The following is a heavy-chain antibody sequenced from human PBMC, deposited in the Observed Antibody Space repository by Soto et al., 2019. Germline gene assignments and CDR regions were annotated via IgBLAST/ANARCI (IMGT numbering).Heavy chain of an antibody. CDR2: FYWDDDK. CDR3: VYRKGAVTGTGNWFDP. Sequence: QITLKESGPTLVTPTETLTLTCTFSGFSLSTNGVAVGRIRQPPGKALEWLGPFYWDDDKRYSPSLEGRLTITRDTSKNQVVLTMTNMDPGEAATYYCVYRKGAVTGTGNWFDPWGQGIPVTVSS. J-gene: IGHJ5*02. D-gene: IGHD1-20*01. V-gene: IGHV2-5*02. CDR1: GFSLSTNGVA.